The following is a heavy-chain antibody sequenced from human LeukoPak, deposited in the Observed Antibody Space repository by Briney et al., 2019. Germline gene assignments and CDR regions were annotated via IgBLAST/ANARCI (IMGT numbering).Heavy chain of an antibody. Sequence: ASVKVSCKASGYTFTGYGISWVRQAPGQGLEWMGWISAYNGNTNYAQKLQGRVTMTTDTSTSTAYMELTSLRSDDTAVYYCAASCSSTSCSRSNWFDPWGQGTLVTVSS. CDR1: GYTFTGYG. J-gene: IGHJ5*02. CDR2: ISAYNGNT. V-gene: IGHV1-18*01. D-gene: IGHD2-2*01. CDR3: AASCSSTSCSRSNWFDP.